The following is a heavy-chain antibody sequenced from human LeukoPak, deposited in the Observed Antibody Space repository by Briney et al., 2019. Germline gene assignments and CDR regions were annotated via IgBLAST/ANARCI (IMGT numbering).Heavy chain of an antibody. CDR2: IWYDGSNT. D-gene: IGHD3-22*01. CDR3: ARERIVVVMNYYYYYGMDV. V-gene: IGHV3-33*01. J-gene: IGHJ6*02. Sequence: GGSLRLSCAASGFTFSSYGMHWVRQAPGKGLEGVAVIWYDGSNTYYAASVKGRFTISRDNSKNTLYLQMNSLRAEDTAVYYCARERIVVVMNYYYYYGMDVWGQGTTVTVSS. CDR1: GFTFSSYG.